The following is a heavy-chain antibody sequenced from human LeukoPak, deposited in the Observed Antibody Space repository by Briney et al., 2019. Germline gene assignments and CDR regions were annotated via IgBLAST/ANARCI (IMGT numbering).Heavy chain of an antibody. Sequence: GGSLRLSCAASGFTFSSYSMNWVRQAPGKGLEWVSYISSSSSTIYYADSVKGRFTISRDNAKNSLYLQMNSLRAEDTVVYYCAELGITMIGGVWGKGTTVTISS. J-gene: IGHJ6*04. CDR1: GFTFSSYS. CDR2: ISSSSSTI. V-gene: IGHV3-48*04. CDR3: AELGITMIGGV. D-gene: IGHD3-10*02.